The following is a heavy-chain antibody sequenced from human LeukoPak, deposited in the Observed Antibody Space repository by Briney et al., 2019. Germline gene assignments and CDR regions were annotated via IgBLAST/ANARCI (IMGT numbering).Heavy chain of an antibody. Sequence: ASVKVSCKASGYTFTSYDINWVRQATGQGLEWMGWMNPNSGNTGYAQKFQGRVTMTRNTSISTAYMELSSLRSEDTAVYYCARSGSVVPAAFFDYWGQGTLVTVSS. D-gene: IGHD2-2*01. J-gene: IGHJ4*02. CDR2: MNPNSGNT. V-gene: IGHV1-8*01. CDR3: ARSGSVVPAAFFDY. CDR1: GYTFTSYD.